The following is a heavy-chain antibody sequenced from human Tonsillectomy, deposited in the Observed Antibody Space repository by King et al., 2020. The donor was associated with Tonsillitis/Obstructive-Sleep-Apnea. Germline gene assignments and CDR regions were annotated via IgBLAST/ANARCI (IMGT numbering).Heavy chain of an antibody. D-gene: IGHD1-14*01. Sequence: VQLVESGAEVKKPGSSVKVSCKASGGTFSSYAISWVRQAPGQGLEWMGGIIPIFGTANYAQKFQGRVTITADESTSTAYMELSSLSSEDTAVYYCASDTQTGATEPRFDYWGQGTLVTVSS. J-gene: IGHJ4*02. CDR1: GGTFSSYA. V-gene: IGHV1-69*01. CDR2: IIPIFGTA. CDR3: ASDTQTGATEPRFDY.